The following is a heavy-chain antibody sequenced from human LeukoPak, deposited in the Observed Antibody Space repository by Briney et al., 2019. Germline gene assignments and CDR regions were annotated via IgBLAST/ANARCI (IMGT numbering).Heavy chain of an antibody. CDR1: GFTFSSYW. CDR2: IKSDGSST. J-gene: IGHJ4*02. Sequence: GGSLRLSCAASGFTFSSYWMHWVRQAPGKGLVWVSCIKSDGSSTTYADSVKGRFTISRDNAKNTLHLQINSLRAEDTAVYYFASDSRSWYYDYWGQGTLVTVSS. CDR3: ASDSRSWYYDY. V-gene: IGHV3-74*03. D-gene: IGHD6-13*01.